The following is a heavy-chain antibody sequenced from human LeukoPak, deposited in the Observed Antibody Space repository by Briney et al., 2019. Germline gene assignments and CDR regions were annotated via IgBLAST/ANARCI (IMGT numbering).Heavy chain of an antibody. J-gene: IGHJ6*02. CDR3: ARDTYYDFWSGYSRGDYYGMDV. CDR1: GFTFSSYW. Sequence: PGGSLRLSCAASGFTFSSYWMSWVRQAPVKGLEWVANIKQDGSEKYYVDSVKGRFTISRDNAKNSLYPQMNSLRAEDTAVYYCARDTYYDFWSGYSRGDYYGMDVWGQGTTVTVSS. D-gene: IGHD3-3*01. CDR2: IKQDGSEK. V-gene: IGHV3-7*01.